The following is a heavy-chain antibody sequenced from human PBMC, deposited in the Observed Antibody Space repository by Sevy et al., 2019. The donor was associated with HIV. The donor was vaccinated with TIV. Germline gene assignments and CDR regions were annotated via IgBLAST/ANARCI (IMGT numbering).Heavy chain of an antibody. CDR3: ARDDHWALDY. V-gene: IGHV3-48*01. CDR2: ISSSSGTI. J-gene: IGHJ4*02. CDR1: GFSFSSYS. Sequence: GGSLRLSCVTSGFSFSSYSMNWVRQAPGKGLEWVSYISSSSGTISYADSVKGRLTISRDNAKNSLFLQMNSLRAEDTAVYYCARDDHWALDYWGQGALVTVSS. D-gene: IGHD7-27*01.